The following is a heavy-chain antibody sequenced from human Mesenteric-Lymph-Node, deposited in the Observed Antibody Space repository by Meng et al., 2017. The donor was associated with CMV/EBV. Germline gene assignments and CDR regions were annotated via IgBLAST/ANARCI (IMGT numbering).Heavy chain of an antibody. CDR1: GFTFSTYN. D-gene: IGHD3-3*01. CDR3: GRGGFWSGYWVDY. Sequence: GGSLRLSCAASGFTFSTYNMNWVRQAPAKGLEWVSNIGGYTTTHYADSVKGRFTISRDNAKNTLYLQMNSLRADDTAGYYCGRGGFWSGYWVDYWGRGTLVTVSS. V-gene: IGHV3-48*04. J-gene: IGHJ4*02. CDR2: IGGYTTT.